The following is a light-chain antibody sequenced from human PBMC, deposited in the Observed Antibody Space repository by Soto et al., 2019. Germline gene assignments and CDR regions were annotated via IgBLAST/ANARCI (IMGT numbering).Light chain of an antibody. CDR2: ATS. CDR1: QGIAPY. CDR3: QKYNSAPLT. J-gene: IGKJ4*01. V-gene: IGKV1-27*01. Sequence: QMTQSPSSLSAFVGDRVTNTCRASQGIAPYLAWFQQKPGKVPKLLIYATSTLQSGVPPRFSGSGSGTDFTLTISSLQPEDVGTYYCQKYNSAPLTFGGGTKVDIK.